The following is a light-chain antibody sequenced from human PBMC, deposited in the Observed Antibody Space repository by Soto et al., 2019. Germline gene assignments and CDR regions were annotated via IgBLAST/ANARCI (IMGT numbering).Light chain of an antibody. Sequence: DIVMTQSPDSLAVSLGERATINCKSTQSVLYSYNNENYSAWYQQKPGQPPKLLIYWASTRESGVPDRFSGSGSGTDFPLTISSLQAEDVPVYYCQQYHSTPWTFGQGTKVEIK. V-gene: IGKV4-1*01. CDR3: QQYHSTPWT. CDR1: QSVLYSYNNENY. J-gene: IGKJ1*01. CDR2: WAS.